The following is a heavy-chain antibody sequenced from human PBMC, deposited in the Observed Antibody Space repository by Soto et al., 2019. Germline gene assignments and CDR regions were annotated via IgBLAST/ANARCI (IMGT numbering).Heavy chain of an antibody. Sequence: GGSLRLSCTASGFTFSGSAMHWVRQASGKGLEWVGRIRSKANSYATAYAASVKGRFTISRDDSKNTAYLQMNSLKTEDTAVYYCTRGRSKDIVVVPAAMKGDYYYYYMDVWGKGTTVTVSS. D-gene: IGHD2-2*01. CDR2: IRSKANSYAT. J-gene: IGHJ6*03. V-gene: IGHV3-73*01. CDR1: GFTFSGSA. CDR3: TRGRSKDIVVVPAAMKGDYYYYYMDV.